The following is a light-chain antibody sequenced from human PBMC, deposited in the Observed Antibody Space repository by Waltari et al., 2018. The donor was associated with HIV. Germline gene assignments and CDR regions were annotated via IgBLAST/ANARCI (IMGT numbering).Light chain of an antibody. CDR3: QSTDRSGTWV. J-gene: IGLJ3*02. Sequence: YDLTHPPSVSLSPGKPARIPCSGIELPKKYSLWFRQKPGQPPILLIYKDTERPSGISQRFSASKSGTTVTLTINEVQAEDEADYLCQSTDRSGTWVFGGGTRLAVL. CDR1: ELPKKY. V-gene: IGLV3-25*03. CDR2: KDT.